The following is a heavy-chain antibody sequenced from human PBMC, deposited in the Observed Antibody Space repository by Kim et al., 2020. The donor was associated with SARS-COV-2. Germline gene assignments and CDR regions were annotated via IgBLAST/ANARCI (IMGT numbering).Heavy chain of an antibody. CDR1: GGSFSGYY. Sequence: SETLSLTCAVYGGSFSGYYWSWIRQPPGKGLEWIGEINHSGSTNYNPSLKSRVTISVDTSKNQFSLKLSSVTAADTAVYYCARRAVAGSPGGMDVWGQGT. V-gene: IGHV4-34*01. CDR2: INHSGST. D-gene: IGHD6-19*01. J-gene: IGHJ6*02. CDR3: ARRAVAGSPGGMDV.